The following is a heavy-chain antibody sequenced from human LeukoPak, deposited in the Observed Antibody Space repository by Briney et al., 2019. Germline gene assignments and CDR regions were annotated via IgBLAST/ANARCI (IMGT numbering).Heavy chain of an antibody. CDR2: ISGSGGST. Sequence: SAISGSGGSTYYAGSVKGRFTISRDNSKNTLYLQMNSLRAGDTAVYYCAKIRLRPVDYFDYWGQGTLVTVSS. V-gene: IGHV3-23*01. CDR3: AKIRLRPVDYFDY. D-gene: IGHD3-16*01. J-gene: IGHJ4*02.